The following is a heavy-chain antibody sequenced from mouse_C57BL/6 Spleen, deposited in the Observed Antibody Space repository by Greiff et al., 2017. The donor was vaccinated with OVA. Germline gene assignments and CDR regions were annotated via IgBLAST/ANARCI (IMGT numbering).Heavy chain of an antibody. D-gene: IGHD2-12*01. CDR1: GFSLTSYG. V-gene: IGHV2-2*01. J-gene: IGHJ4*01. Sequence: QVHVKQSGPGLVQPSQSLSITCTVSGFSLTSYGVHWVRQSPGKGLEWLGVIWSGGSTDYNAAFISRLSISKDNSKSQVFFKMNSLQADDTAIYYCARVPYDYYAMDYWGQGTSVTVSS. CDR3: ARVPYDYYAMDY. CDR2: IWSGGST.